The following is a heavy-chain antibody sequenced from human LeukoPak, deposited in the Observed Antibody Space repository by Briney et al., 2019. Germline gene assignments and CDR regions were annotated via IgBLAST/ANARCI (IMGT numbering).Heavy chain of an antibody. CDR1: GFTFSSYS. Sequence: AGGSLRLSCAASGFTFSSYSMNWVRQAPGKGLEWVSSISSSSSYIYCADSVKGRFTISRDNAKNSLYLQMNSLRAEDTAVYYCARVGSGIAAAGWYEVWYYFDYWGQGTLVTVSS. CDR3: ARVGSGIAAAGWYEVWYYFDY. D-gene: IGHD6-13*01. J-gene: IGHJ4*02. CDR2: ISSSSSYI. V-gene: IGHV3-21*01.